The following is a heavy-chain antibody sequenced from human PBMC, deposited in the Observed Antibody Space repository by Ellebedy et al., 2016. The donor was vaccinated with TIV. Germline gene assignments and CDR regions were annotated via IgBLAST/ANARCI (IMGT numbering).Heavy chain of an antibody. J-gene: IGHJ5*02. D-gene: IGHD3-16*01. CDR1: GFIVSSCF. V-gene: IGHV3-66*01. CDR3: ARDPGGGGDYGDNWFDP. Sequence: GESLKISCAASGFIVSSCFMSWVRQAPGKGLEWVSIIYTDGGTNYTDSVRDRSTISRDDSGNTLYLQMNGLRAEDMAVYYCARDPGGGGDYGDNWFDPWGQGTLVTVSS. CDR2: IYTDGGT.